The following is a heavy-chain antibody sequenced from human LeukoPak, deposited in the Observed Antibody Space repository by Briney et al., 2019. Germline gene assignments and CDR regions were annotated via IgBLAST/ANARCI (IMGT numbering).Heavy chain of an antibody. D-gene: IGHD2-2*01. CDR1: GFTFSNAW. Sequence: GGSLRLSCAPSGFTFSNAWMSWVRQAPGKGLEWVGRIKSKTDGGTTDDAAPVKGRFTISRDDSKNTLYLQMNSLKTEDTAVYYCTTYCSSTSCYPDYWGQGTLVTVSS. CDR2: IKSKTDGGTT. J-gene: IGHJ4*02. V-gene: IGHV3-15*01. CDR3: TTYCSSTSCYPDY.